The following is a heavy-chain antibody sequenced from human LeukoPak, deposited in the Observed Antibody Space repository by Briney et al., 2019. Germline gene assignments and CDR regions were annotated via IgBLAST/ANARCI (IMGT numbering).Heavy chain of an antibody. Sequence: GGSLRLSCAASGVTFSSYGMHWVRQAPGKGLEWVAVIWYDGSNKYYADSVKGRFTISRDNSKNTLYLQMNSLRAEDTAVYYCARGRGTFRYYFDYWGQGTLVTVSS. CDR3: ARGRGTFRYYFDY. V-gene: IGHV3-33*01. D-gene: IGHD3-16*01. J-gene: IGHJ4*02. CDR2: IWYDGSNK. CDR1: GVTFSSYG.